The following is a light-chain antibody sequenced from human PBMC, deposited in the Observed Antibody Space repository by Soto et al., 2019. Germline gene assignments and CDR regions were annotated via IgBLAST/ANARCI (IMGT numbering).Light chain of an antibody. V-gene: IGLV3-21*02. CDR3: QVWDSSSDRAV. CDR2: EDS. CDR1: NIESRS. Sequence: SYELTQPPSVSVAPGQTAKITCGGNNIESRSVHWFQQKPGQAPVLVVYEDSDRPSGIPKRFSGSNSGNTAALTISRVAAGDEADYYCQVWDSSSDRAVFGGGTQLTVL. J-gene: IGLJ7*01.